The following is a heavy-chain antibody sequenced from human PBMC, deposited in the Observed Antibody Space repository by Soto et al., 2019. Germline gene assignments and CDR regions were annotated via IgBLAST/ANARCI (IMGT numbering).Heavy chain of an antibody. CDR1: GGTFSSYA. V-gene: IGHV1-69*13. D-gene: IGHD5-18*01. CDR2: IIPIVGTA. Sequence: SVKVSCKASGGTFSSYAISWVRQAPGQGLEWMGGIIPIVGTANYAQKFQGRVTITADESTSTAYMELSSLRSEDTAVYYCARAERGYSYGSTPFDYWGQGTLVTVSS. CDR3: ARAERGYSYGSTPFDY. J-gene: IGHJ4*02.